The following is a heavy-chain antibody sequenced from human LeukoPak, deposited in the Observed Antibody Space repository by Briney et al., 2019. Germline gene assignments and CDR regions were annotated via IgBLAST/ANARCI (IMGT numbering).Heavy chain of an antibody. CDR1: GVSFSDYY. CDR3: ARGPPRDFGTSGFYYNY. CDR2: INHSGST. J-gene: IGHJ4*02. V-gene: IGHV4-34*01. Sequence: SETLSLTCAIYGVSFSDYYWSWLRQPPGKGLEWIGEINHSGSTNYNPSLTSRVTMSVDTSKNQFSLKLSSVTAADTAVYYCARGPPRDFGTSGFYYNYWGQGTRVTVSS. D-gene: IGHD3-22*01.